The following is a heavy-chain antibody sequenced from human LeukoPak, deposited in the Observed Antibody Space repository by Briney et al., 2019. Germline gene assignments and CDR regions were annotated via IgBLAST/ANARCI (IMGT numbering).Heavy chain of an antibody. J-gene: IGHJ4*02. V-gene: IGHV3-11*01. CDR3: ARNEGSF. CDR2: ISNSGSLK. CDR1: GFTFSDHY. D-gene: IGHD1-26*01. Sequence: GGSLRLSCAASGFTFSDHYMSWFRQAPGKGLEWVSYISNSGSLKYYADSVKGRFTTSRDNAKNSLFLQMDSLRAEETAVYYCARNEGSFWGQGTLVTVSS.